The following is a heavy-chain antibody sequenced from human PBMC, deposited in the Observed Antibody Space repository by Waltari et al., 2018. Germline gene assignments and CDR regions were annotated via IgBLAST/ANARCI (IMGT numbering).Heavy chain of an antibody. D-gene: IGHD2-8*02. V-gene: IGHV3-74*01. CDR1: GFTFKNNW. Sequence: EVQLVESGGGLVQPGGSLRLSCAASGFTFKNNWMHWVREAPGKGVVVVARMDPGGRTINHADSVRGRFTISRDDAKDTLYLQMGSLRPEDTAVYHCARDLVGKDDFWGQGTLVIVSS. CDR3: ARDLVGKDDF. CDR2: MDPGGRTI. J-gene: IGHJ4*02.